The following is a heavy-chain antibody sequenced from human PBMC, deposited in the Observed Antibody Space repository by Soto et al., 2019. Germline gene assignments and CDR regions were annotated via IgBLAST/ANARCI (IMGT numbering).Heavy chain of an antibody. J-gene: IGHJ4*02. CDR2: ISDGDGDT. Sequence: LLQSGGDLVQPGGSLRLSCAASGFTFSAYAMTWVRQAPGKGLEWVSDISDGDGDTHYADSVRGRFVISRDNSKNTLFLEMNSLRAEDAAVYYCAKGRTYFDFWGQGSLVTVSS. V-gene: IGHV3-23*01. CDR3: AKGRTYFDF. CDR1: GFTFSAYA.